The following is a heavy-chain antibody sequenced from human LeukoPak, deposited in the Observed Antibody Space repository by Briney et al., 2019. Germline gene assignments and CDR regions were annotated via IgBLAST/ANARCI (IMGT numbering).Heavy chain of an antibody. Sequence: GASVKVSCKASGYTFTGYYMHWVRQAPGQGLEWMGWINPNSGGTNYAQKFQGRVTMTRDTSISTAYMELSRLRSDDTAVYYSARGRTGYSYGHDAFDIWGQGTMVTVSS. CDR3: ARGRTGYSYGHDAFDI. J-gene: IGHJ3*02. CDR2: INPNSGGT. D-gene: IGHD5-18*01. V-gene: IGHV1-2*02. CDR1: GYTFTGYY.